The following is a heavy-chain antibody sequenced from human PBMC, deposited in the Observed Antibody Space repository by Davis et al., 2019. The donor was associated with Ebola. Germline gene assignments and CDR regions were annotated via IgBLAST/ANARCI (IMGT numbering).Heavy chain of an antibody. CDR1: GFTFSDYY. CDR3: ARDSYGGNSHFDY. Sequence: GESLKISCAASGFTFSDYYMSWIRQAPGKGLEWVSYISSSSSYTNYADSVKGRFTISRDNAKNSLYLQMNSLRAEDTAVYYCARDSYGGNSHFDYWGQGTLVTVSS. CDR2: ISSSSSYT. V-gene: IGHV3-11*06. J-gene: IGHJ4*02. D-gene: IGHD4-23*01.